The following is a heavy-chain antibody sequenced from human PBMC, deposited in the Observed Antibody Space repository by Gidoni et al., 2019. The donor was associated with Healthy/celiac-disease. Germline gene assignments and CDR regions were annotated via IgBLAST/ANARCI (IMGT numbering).Heavy chain of an antibody. V-gene: IGHV3-21*01. D-gene: IGHD6-19*01. Sequence: EVQLVESGGGLVKPGGSLRLTCAASGFTLRSYSMNWFRQAPGKGLEWVSSISSSSSYIYYADSVKGRFTISRDNAKNPLYLQMNSLRAEDTAVYYCAREGYSSGWYLSLDYWGQGTLVTVSS. CDR3: AREGYSSGWYLSLDY. CDR1: GFTLRSYS. CDR2: ISSSSSYI. J-gene: IGHJ4*02.